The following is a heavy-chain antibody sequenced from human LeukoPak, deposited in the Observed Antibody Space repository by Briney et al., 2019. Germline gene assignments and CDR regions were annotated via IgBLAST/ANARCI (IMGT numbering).Heavy chain of an antibody. V-gene: IGHV4-59*01. J-gene: IGHJ6*02. CDR2: IYYNGNT. CDR3: ARGRSNYYGMDV. CDR1: DGSINSYY. D-gene: IGHD1-26*01. Sequence: SETLSLTCSVSDGSINSYYWNWIRRPPGKGLEWIGYIYYNGNTNYSPSLKSRVTMSVDTSKNLFSLKVSSVTAAGTAVYYCARGRSNYYGMDVWGQGTTVTVSS.